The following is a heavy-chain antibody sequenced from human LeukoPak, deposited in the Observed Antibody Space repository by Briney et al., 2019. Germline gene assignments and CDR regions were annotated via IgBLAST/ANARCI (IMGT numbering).Heavy chain of an antibody. CDR3: AKLPRIVVVPAAIHMDV. J-gene: IGHJ6*02. Sequence: PGGSLRLSCAASGFTFSSYAMSWVRQAPGKGLEWVSAITGSGSNTYYADSVKGRFTISRDNSKNTLYLQMNSLRAEDTAVYYCAKLPRIVVVPAAIHMDVWGQGTTVTVSS. V-gene: IGHV3-23*01. D-gene: IGHD2-2*01. CDR2: ITGSGSNT. CDR1: GFTFSSYA.